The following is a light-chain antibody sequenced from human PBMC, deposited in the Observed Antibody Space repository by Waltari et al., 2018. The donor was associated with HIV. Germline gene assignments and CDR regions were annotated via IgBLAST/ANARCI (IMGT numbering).Light chain of an antibody. J-gene: IGLJ3*02. CDR2: TNN. CDR1: TSNIRSNT. V-gene: IGLV1-44*01. Sequence: QSVLTQPPSASGTPGQRVTTSCSGGTSNIRSNTVNWYQQIPGTAPKLLIYTNNLRPSGFPDRFSGSKSGTSASLAISRLQSEDEADYYCAAWDDSLNGVVFGGGTKLTVL. CDR3: AAWDDSLNGVV.